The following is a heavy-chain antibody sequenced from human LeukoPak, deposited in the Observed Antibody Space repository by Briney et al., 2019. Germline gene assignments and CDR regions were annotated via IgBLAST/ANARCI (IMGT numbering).Heavy chain of an antibody. CDR1: GFTFSNYA. D-gene: IGHD5-24*01. Sequence: GGSLRLSCAASGFTFSNYAMSWVRQAPGKGLDWVSAISDSSYSTYYADSVKGRFTISRDNSKNTLYLQMNSLRAEDTAVYYCARDRRDVSYYYGMDVWGQGTTVTVSS. CDR3: ARDRRDVSYYYGMDV. V-gene: IGHV3-23*01. CDR2: ISDSSYST. J-gene: IGHJ6*02.